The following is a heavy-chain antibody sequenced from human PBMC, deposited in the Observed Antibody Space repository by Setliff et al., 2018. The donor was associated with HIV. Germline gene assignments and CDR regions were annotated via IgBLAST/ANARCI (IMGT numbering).Heavy chain of an antibody. D-gene: IGHD3-3*01. J-gene: IGHJ5*02. CDR3: ARGYYNFWSGYVNWFDP. V-gene: IGHV4-59*01. Sequence: SETLSLTCTVSGGSISSYYWSWIRQPPGKGLEWIGYIYYSGSTNYNPSLKSRVTTSVDTSKNQFSLQLSSVTAADTAVYYCARGYYNFWSGYVNWFDPWGQGTLVTVSS. CDR2: IYYSGST. CDR1: GGSISSYY.